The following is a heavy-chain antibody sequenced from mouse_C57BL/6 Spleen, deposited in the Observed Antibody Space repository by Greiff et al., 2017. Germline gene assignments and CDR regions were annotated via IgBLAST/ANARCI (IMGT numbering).Heavy chain of an antibody. V-gene: IGHV5-16*01. CDR1: GFTFSDYY. CDR2: LNYHGSSS. Sequence: EVTLVESEGGLVQPGSSMKLSCTSSGFTFSDYYLAWVRPVPENGLSLVPTLNYHGSSSFDQDSLKSRCIISRDNAKNIVYLQMGSLKSEDTATYYCAREDYGYAMDYGGLGTSVTVSS. D-gene: IGHD1-1*01. CDR3: AREDYGYAMDY. J-gene: IGHJ4*01.